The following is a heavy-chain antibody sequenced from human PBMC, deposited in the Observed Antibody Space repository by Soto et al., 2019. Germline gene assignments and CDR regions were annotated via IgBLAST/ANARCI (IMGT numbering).Heavy chain of an antibody. CDR1: GGSFSDYS. V-gene: IGHV4-34*01. CDR3: ARGRKDYSSSWYVG. D-gene: IGHD6-13*01. J-gene: IGHJ4*02. Sequence: SETLSLTCAVYGGSFSDYSWSWIRQPPGKGLAWIGEISHSGGSNYNPSLKSRVTISVDTSKNQFSLKLSSVTAADTAVYYCARGRKDYSSSWYVGWGQGTQVTVSS. CDR2: ISHSGGS.